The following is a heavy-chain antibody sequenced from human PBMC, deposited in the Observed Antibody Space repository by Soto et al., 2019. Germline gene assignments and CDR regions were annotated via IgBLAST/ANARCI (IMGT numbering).Heavy chain of an antibody. CDR3: ARDKDRQQLGGNYYYIMDV. J-gene: IGHJ6*02. CDR2: IIPIFPTP. Sequence: QVQLVQSGAEVKKPSSSVKISWKASGGSFRTNDFSWVREAPGQGIEWMGGIIPIFPTPDYAQKFQGRVTITADEATTTTYMELSSLRSEYTATYYCARDKDRQQLGGNYYYIMDVWGQGTTVTVSS. D-gene: IGHD3-3*02. CDR1: GGSFRTND. V-gene: IGHV1-69*12.